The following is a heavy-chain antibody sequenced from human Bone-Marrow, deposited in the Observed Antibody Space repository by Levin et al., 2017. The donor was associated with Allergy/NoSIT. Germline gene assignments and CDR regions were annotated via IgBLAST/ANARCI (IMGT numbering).Heavy chain of an antibody. D-gene: IGHD2-8*01. Sequence: GGSLRLSCTASGFTFRRYGMFWVRQAPGKGLEWVATISYDGSKKNHVDSLKGRFTISRDNSVDTLFLEMNSLRTEDTAVYYCAKGLYASSSGFYYHMDVWGTGTTVTVSS. J-gene: IGHJ6*03. CDR3: AKGLYASSSGFYYHMDV. CDR1: GFTFRRYG. CDR2: ISYDGSKK. V-gene: IGHV3-30*18.